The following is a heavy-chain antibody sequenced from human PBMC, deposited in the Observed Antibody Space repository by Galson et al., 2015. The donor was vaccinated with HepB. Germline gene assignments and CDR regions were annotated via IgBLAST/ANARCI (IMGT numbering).Heavy chain of an antibody. CDR2: INTDGGST. Sequence: SLRLSCAASGFTFSSYWMHWVRQAPGKGLVWVSRINTDGGSTYYADSVKGRFTISRDNAKNTLYLHMNSLRVKDTAVYYCARYRVEGLVAGTCDDWFQG. J-gene: IGHJ4*02. D-gene: IGHD6-19*01. CDR1: GFTFSSYW. V-gene: IGHV3-74*01. CDR3: ARYRVEGLVAGTCDD.